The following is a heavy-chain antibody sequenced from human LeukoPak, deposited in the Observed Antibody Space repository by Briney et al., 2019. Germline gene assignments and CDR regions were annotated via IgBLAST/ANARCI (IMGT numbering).Heavy chain of an antibody. D-gene: IGHD5-18*01. CDR2: INPNSGDT. CDR1: GYTFTDFY. Sequence: ASVKVSCKASGYTFTDFYLHWVRQAPGQGLEWMGWINPNSGDTNYAQKFQARVTMTRDTSINTAYMELSGLKSDDTAVYYCARDGTRGYSYGSDYWGQGTLVTVSS. J-gene: IGHJ4*02. CDR3: ARDGTRGYSYGSDY. V-gene: IGHV1-2*02.